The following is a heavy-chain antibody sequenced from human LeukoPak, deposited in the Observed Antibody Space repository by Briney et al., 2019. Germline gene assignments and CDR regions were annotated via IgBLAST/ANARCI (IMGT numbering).Heavy chain of an antibody. D-gene: IGHD6-13*01. CDR3: AKRQQLAHYFDY. J-gene: IGHJ4*02. V-gene: IGHV3-23*01. CDR1: GFTFSSYA. Sequence: GGSLRLSCAASGFTFSSYAMSWVRQAPGKGLEWVSAVSGSGGSTYYADSVKGRFTISRDNSKNTLYLQMNSLRAEDTAVYYCAKRQQLAHYFDYWGQGTLVTVSS. CDR2: VSGSGGST.